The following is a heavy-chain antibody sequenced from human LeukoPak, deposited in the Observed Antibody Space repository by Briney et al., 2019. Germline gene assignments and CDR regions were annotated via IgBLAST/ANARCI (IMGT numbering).Heavy chain of an antibody. Sequence: ASVKVSCKASGYTFTGYYMHWVRQAPGQGLEWMGWISAYNGNTNYAQKLQGRVTMTTDTSTSTAYMELRSLRSDDTAVYYCAREPPYYYDSSGYLPADYWGQGTLVTVSS. J-gene: IGHJ4*02. CDR1: GYTFTGYY. D-gene: IGHD3-22*01. CDR3: AREPPYYYDSSGYLPADY. CDR2: ISAYNGNT. V-gene: IGHV1-18*04.